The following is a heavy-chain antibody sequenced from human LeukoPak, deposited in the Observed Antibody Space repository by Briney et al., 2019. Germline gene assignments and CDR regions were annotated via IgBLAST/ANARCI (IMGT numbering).Heavy chain of an antibody. Sequence: GGSLRLSCAASGFTFSTYSMNGVRQAPGKGLGWVSSITGRSSFIYYADSVKGRFTISRDNAKNSLHLQMNSLRREDTAVCYCARNYVGSDYGYNWFDPWGQGTLVTVSS. CDR1: GFTFSTYS. CDR3: ARNYVGSDYGYNWFDP. J-gene: IGHJ5*02. CDR2: ITGRSSFI. V-gene: IGHV3-21*01. D-gene: IGHD3-22*01.